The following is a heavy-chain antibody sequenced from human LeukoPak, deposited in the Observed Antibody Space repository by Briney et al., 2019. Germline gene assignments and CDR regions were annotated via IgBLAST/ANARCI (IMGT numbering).Heavy chain of an antibody. Sequence: GESLKISCKGSGYSFTSYWIGWVRQMPGKGLEWMGIIYPDDSDTRNSPSFQGQVTISADKSISTAYLQWSSLKASDTAMYYCARHASYSSSRNWFDPWGQGTLVTVSS. CDR3: ARHASYSSSRNWFDP. V-gene: IGHV5-51*01. CDR2: IYPDDSDT. CDR1: GYSFTSYW. J-gene: IGHJ5*02. D-gene: IGHD6-13*01.